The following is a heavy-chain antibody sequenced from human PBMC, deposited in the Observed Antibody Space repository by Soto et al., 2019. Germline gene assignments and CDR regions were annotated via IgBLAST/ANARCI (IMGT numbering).Heavy chain of an antibody. CDR3: ARSYYDFWSGYPFDY. V-gene: IGHV4-59*01. Sequence: SETLSLTCIVSGDSISSYYWSWMRQPPGKRLEWIGYIYYSGSTKYKPSLKRRVAISVDTSKNHFSLRLSSVTAADTAVYYCARSYYDFWSGYPFDYWGQGTLVTVSS. J-gene: IGHJ4*02. CDR2: IYYSGST. D-gene: IGHD3-3*01. CDR1: GDSISSYY.